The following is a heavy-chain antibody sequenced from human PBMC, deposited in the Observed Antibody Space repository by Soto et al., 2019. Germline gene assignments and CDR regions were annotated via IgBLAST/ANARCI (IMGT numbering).Heavy chain of an antibody. V-gene: IGHV1-18*01. CDR2: ISAYNGNT. CDR3: ARVLYYYDSSGRFYYFDY. J-gene: IGHJ4*02. Sequence: VKVSCKASGYTFTSYGISWVRQAPGQGLEWMGWISAYNGNTNYAQKLQGRVTMTTDTSTSTAYMELRSLRSDDTAVYYCARVLYYYDSSGRFYYFDYWGQGTLVTVSS. CDR1: GYTFTSYG. D-gene: IGHD3-22*01.